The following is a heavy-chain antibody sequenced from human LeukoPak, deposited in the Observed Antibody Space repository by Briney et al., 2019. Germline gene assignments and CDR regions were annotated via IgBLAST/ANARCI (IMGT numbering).Heavy chain of an antibody. Sequence: GGLLIFSCASACCTFSNYAMSWGRQAPGKGLEWVSAISGSGGSTYYADSVRGGITISRDNAKTSLYLQMNSLRAEHTAVYYCAKVRGSGMVRELLSFDPWGQGTLVTVSS. CDR3: AKVRGSGMVRELLSFDP. V-gene: IGHV3-23*01. J-gene: IGHJ5*02. CDR1: CCTFSNYA. D-gene: IGHD1-26*01. CDR2: ISGSGGST.